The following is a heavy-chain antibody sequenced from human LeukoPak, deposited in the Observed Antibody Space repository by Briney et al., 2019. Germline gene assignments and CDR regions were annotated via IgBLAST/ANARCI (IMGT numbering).Heavy chain of an antibody. D-gene: IGHD3-10*01. Sequence: ASVKVSCKSSGYTFTGYYMHWVRQAPGQGLEWMGWINPNSGATNYAQKFQGRVTMTRDTSISTAYMELSRLRSDDTAVYYCARDDGSGSPYFDYWGQGTLVTVSS. J-gene: IGHJ4*02. CDR3: ARDDGSGSPYFDY. CDR1: GYTFTGYY. V-gene: IGHV1-2*02. CDR2: INPNSGAT.